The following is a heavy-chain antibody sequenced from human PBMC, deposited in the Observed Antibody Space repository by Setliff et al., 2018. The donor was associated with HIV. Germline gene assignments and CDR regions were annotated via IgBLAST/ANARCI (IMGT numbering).Heavy chain of an antibody. J-gene: IGHJ6*04. CDR1: GFTFSSYG. V-gene: IGHV3-30*18. CDR2: ISFDGSNK. Sequence: GGSLRLSCAASGFTFSSYGMHWVRQAPGKGLEWVAVISFDGSNKLYVDSVKGRFTISRDKSKNTLYLQMSSLRAEDTAVYYCAKASGYFDWLPPTDVWGKGTTVTVSS. CDR3: AKASGYFDWLPPTDV. D-gene: IGHD3-9*01.